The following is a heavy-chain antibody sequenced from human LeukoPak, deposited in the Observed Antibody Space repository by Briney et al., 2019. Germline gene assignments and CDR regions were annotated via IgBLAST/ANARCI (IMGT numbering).Heavy chain of an antibody. J-gene: IGHJ4*02. V-gene: IGHV1-69*05. CDR3: ARDRNGYNSYVDY. CDR1: GGTFSSYA. CDR2: IIPIFGTA. D-gene: IGHD5-24*01. Sequence: SVKVSCKASGGTFSSYAISWVRQAPGQGLEWMGGIIPIFGTANYAQKFQGRVTMTRDTSTSTVYMELSSLRSEDTAVYYCARDRNGYNSYVDYWGQGTLVTVSS.